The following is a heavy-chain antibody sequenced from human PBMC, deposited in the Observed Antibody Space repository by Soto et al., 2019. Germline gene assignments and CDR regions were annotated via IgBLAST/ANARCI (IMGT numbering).Heavy chain of an antibody. Sequence: GGSLRLSCTASGVSFSTSGMSWVRQAPGKGLEWVGRILSKNDGGTTDYPAPVKGRFIISRDDSKNELYLQMNGLKTEDTAVYYCSTYDYVWGTYRVRWAYWGQGTLVTVSS. CDR2: ILSKNDGGTT. CDR1: GVSFSTSG. D-gene: IGHD3-16*02. CDR3: STYDYVWGTYRVRWAY. J-gene: IGHJ4*02. V-gene: IGHV3-15*01.